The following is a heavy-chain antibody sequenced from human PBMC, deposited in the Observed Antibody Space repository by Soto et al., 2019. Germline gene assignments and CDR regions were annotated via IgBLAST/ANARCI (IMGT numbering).Heavy chain of an antibody. J-gene: IGHJ4*02. V-gene: IGHV3-48*01. CDR3: ARDKAMDDY. Sequence: EVQLVESGGGLVQPGSSLRLSCEASGFTFSAYTMNWVRQAPGKGLEWISHITSTSNIIYYADSVKGRFTISRDNARNLLFLQMNSLRVEDTAVDYCARDKAMDDYWGQGTLVTVSS. D-gene: IGHD5-18*01. CDR2: ITSTSNII. CDR1: GFTFSAYT.